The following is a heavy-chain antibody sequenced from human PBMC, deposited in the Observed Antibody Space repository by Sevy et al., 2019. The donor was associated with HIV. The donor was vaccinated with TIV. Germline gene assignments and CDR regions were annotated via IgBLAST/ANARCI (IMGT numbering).Heavy chain of an antibody. V-gene: IGHV3-15*07. CDR3: STDDLISY. CDR2: IKSITDGGAA. D-gene: IGHD3-3*02. J-gene: IGHJ4*02. Sequence: GGSLRLSCTASGFDFPNAWMNWVRQVPGKGLEWVGHIKSITDGGAADYAAPVKGRFTISRHDSKNTLYLQMNSLKVEDTADYFCSTDDLISYWGRGTLVTVSS. CDR1: GFDFPNAW.